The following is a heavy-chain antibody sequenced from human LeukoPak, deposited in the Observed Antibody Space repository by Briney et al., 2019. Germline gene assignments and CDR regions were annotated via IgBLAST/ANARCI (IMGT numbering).Heavy chain of an antibody. V-gene: IGHV3-48*02. D-gene: IGHD5-12*01. CDR3: ARGQVDFDY. J-gene: IGHJ4*02. CDR1: GSTFGSDG. CDR2: TSTSSVTI. Sequence: GGSLRPSCAPSGSTFGSDGMNWVRQAQGKLLEWVSYTSTSSVTISYGDSVRGRFNISRDNAKNSLYLQMNSLSDEETAVYYCARGQVDFDYWGTGTMVTVSS.